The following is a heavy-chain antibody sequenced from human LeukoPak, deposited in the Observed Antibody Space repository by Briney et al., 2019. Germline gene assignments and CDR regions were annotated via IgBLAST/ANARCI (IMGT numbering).Heavy chain of an antibody. CDR3: ARGGRGYSYGSIFDY. V-gene: IGHV3-53*01. Sequence: GGSLTLSCVASGFTVSSNYMSWVRQAPGQWLEWVSVIYSGGSPSYADSVKGRFTISRDHSKNPLYLQMNSLRAEDTAVYYCARGGRGYSYGSIFDYRGQGTLVTVSS. CDR2: IYSGGSP. CDR1: GFTVSSNY. D-gene: IGHD5-18*01. J-gene: IGHJ4*02.